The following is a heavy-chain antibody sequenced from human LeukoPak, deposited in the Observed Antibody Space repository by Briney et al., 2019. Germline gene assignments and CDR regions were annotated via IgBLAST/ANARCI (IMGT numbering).Heavy chain of an antibody. CDR3: AKDGRRDFGSDYDSPWY. D-gene: IGHD5-12*01. CDR2: IHFSGSA. V-gene: IGHV4-4*08. J-gene: IGHJ4*02. CDR1: GGSINNYY. Sequence: PSETLSLTCSVSGGSINNYYWSWIRQPPGKRLEWVAYIHFSGSAGYNPSLKSRVTISIDTSKKQFSLKLTSVTAADTAVYYCAKDGRRDFGSDYDSPWYWGQGTLVTVSS.